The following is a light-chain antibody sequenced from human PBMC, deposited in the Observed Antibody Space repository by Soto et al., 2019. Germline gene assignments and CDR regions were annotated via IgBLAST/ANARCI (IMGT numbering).Light chain of an antibody. CDR2: DVT. CDR1: SSDIGDYNR. Sequence: QSALTQPPSVSGSPGQSVTISCTGASSDIGDYNRVTWYQQPPGTAPKLIIYDVTYRPSGVPDRFSGSKSGDMASLTISGLQAEDEADYYCSSYTSSGAFVVFGGGTKLTVL. CDR3: SSYTSSGAFVV. V-gene: IGLV2-18*02. J-gene: IGLJ2*01.